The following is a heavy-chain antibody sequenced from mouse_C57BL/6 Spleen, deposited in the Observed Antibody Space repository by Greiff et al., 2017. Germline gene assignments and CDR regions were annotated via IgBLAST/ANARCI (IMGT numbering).Heavy chain of an antibody. Sequence: EVKVEESGGGLVKPGGSLKLSCAASGFTFSSYAMSWVRQTPEKRLEWVATISDGGSYTYYPDNVKGRFTISRDNAKNNLYLQMSHLKSEDTAMYYCARDMVTTALYYWGQGTTLTVSS. CDR1: GFTFSSYA. CDR2: ISDGGSYT. D-gene: IGHD2-2*01. J-gene: IGHJ2*01. CDR3: ARDMVTTALYY. V-gene: IGHV5-4*01.